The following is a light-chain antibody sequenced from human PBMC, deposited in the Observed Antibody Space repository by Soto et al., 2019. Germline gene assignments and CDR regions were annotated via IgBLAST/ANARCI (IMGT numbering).Light chain of an antibody. J-gene: IGKJ1*01. CDR1: QSIRSHY. CDR2: GAS. V-gene: IGKV3-20*01. CDR3: QQYNSSPRT. Sequence: EIVLTQSPGTLSLSPGERATLSCRASQSIRSHYLAWYQQKPGQAPRLLIYGASTRATGIPDRFSGSGSGTDFTLTVSRLEPEDFAVYYCQQYNSSPRTFGQGTKV.